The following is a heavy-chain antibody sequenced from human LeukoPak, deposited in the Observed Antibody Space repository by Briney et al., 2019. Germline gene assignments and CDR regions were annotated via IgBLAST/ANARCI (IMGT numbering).Heavy chain of an antibody. D-gene: IGHD1-26*01. V-gene: IGHV1-69*01. CDR2: IIPIFGTA. J-gene: IGHJ4*02. CDR3: ASHEGRIRVGATYYFDY. CDR1: GGTFSSYA. Sequence: GSSVKVSCKASGGTFSSYAISWVRQAPGQGLEWMGGIIPIFGTANYAQKFQGRVTITADESTSTAYMELSSLRSEDTAVYYCASHEGRIRVGATYYFDYWGQGTLVTVSS.